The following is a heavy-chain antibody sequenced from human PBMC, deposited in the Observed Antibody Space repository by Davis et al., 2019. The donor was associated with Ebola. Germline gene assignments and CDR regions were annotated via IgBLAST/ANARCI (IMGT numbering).Heavy chain of an antibody. CDR1: GYTFTSYA. D-gene: IGHD3-10*01. CDR3: ARVVTMVRGGWFDP. J-gene: IGHJ5*02. V-gene: IGHV1-3*01. CDR2: INAGNGKT. Sequence: ASVKVSCKASGYTFTSYAMHWVRQAPGQRLEWMGWINAGNGKTKYSQKLQGRVTMTTDTSTSTAYMELRSLRSDDTAVYYCARVVTMVRGGWFDPWGQGTLVTVSS.